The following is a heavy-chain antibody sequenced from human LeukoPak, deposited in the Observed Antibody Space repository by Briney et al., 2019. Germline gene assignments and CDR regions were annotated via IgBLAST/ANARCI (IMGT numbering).Heavy chain of an antibody. J-gene: IGHJ4*02. D-gene: IGHD5-12*01. CDR3: ASSERGYSGYDLMGFDY. CDR2: ISSSSSYT. CDR1: GFTFSDYY. Sequence: GGSLRLSCAASGFTFSDYYMSWIRQAPGKGLEWVSYISSSSSYTNYADSVKGRFTISRDNAKNPLYLQMNSLRAEDTAVYYCASSERGYSGYDLMGFDYWGQGTLVTVSS. V-gene: IGHV3-11*03.